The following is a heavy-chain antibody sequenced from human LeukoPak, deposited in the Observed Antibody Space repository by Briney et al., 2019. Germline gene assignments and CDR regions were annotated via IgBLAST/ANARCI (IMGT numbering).Heavy chain of an antibody. Sequence: GGALRLSCAASGFTFSSYGMHWVRPAPGKGVEWVAFIRYDGSNKYYADSVKGRFTISRDNSKNTLYLQMNSLRAEDTAVYYCAKWTSDYYDSSGYFDYWGQGTLVTVSS. V-gene: IGHV3-30*02. D-gene: IGHD3-22*01. CDR3: AKWTSDYYDSSGYFDY. CDR2: IRYDGSNK. CDR1: GFTFSSYG. J-gene: IGHJ4*02.